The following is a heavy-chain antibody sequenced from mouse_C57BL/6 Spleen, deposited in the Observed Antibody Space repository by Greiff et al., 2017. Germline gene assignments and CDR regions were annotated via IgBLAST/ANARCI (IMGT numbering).Heavy chain of an antibody. D-gene: IGHD2-1*01. CDR3: ARGGGNYPFAY. V-gene: IGHV1-64*01. J-gene: IGHJ3*01. CDR1: GYTFTSYW. Sequence: QVQLQQPGAELVKPGASVKLSCKASGYTFTSYWMHWVQQRPGKGLEWLGMIHPNSGSTNYNEKFKSKATLTVDKSSSTAYMQLSSLTSEDSAVYYCARGGGNYPFAYWGQGTLVTVSA. CDR2: IHPNSGST.